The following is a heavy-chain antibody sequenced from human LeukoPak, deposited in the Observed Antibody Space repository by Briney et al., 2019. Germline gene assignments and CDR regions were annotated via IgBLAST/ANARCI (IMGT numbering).Heavy chain of an antibody. Sequence: GGSLRLSCVASGFTFSNYAMSWVRQAPGKGLEWVSIITYSGGSTYYADSVKGRFTISRDNSKNTLYLQINSLRAEDTALYYCAKDRTMVRGVIDAFDIWGQGTVVTVSS. V-gene: IGHV3-23*01. CDR1: GFTFSNYA. CDR2: ITYSGGST. D-gene: IGHD3-10*01. J-gene: IGHJ3*02. CDR3: AKDRTMVRGVIDAFDI.